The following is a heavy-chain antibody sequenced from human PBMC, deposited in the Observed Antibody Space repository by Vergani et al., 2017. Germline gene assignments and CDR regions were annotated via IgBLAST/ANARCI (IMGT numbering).Heavy chain of an antibody. D-gene: IGHD3-10*01. CDR3: AREGYGSYYYYYYYMDV. V-gene: IGHV1-69*13. CDR2: IIPIFGTA. CDR1: GGTFSSYA. J-gene: IGHJ6*03. Sequence: QVQLVQSGAEVKKPGSSVKVSCKASGGTFSSYAISWVRQAPGQGLEWMGRIIPIFGTANYAQKFQGRVTITADESTSTAYMELSSLRSEDTAVYYCAREGYGSYYYYYYYMDVWGKGTTVTVSS.